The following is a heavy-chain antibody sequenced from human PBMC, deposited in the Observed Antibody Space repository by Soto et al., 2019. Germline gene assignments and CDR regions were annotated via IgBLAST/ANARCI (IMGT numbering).Heavy chain of an antibody. V-gene: IGHV3-33*01. J-gene: IGHJ6*02. CDR2: IWHDGNNK. Sequence: GGSLRLSCAASGFTFSNYGMHWVRQAPGKGLEWVAIIWHDGNNKYYADSVRGRFIISRDNSKNRLYLQMNSLRAEDTAVYYCASDLVGASDSYGLDVWGQGTPVTSP. D-gene: IGHD1-26*01. CDR3: ASDLVGASDSYGLDV. CDR1: GFTFSNYG.